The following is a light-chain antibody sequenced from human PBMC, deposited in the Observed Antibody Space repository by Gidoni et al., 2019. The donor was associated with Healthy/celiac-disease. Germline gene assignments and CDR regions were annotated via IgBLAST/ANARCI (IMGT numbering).Light chain of an antibody. V-gene: IGLV1-40*01. CDR1: SSNIGAGYD. CDR2: GNS. Sequence: QSVLTQPPSVSGAPGQRVPISCTGSSSNIGAGYDVHWYQQPPGTAPKLLIYGNSNRPSGVPDRFSGSKSGTSASLAITGLQAEDEADYYCQSYDSSLPVVFGGGTKLTVL. J-gene: IGLJ2*01. CDR3: QSYDSSLPVV.